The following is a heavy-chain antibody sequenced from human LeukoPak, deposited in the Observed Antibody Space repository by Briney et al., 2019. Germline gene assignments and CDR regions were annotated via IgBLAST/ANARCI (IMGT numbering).Heavy chain of an antibody. D-gene: IGHD4-17*01. J-gene: IGHJ4*02. CDR2: INPTSGGT. V-gene: IGHV1-2*02. CDR1: GYTFTGYY. Sequence: ASVTVSCKASGYTFTGYYMHWVRQAPGPGLEYMGWINPTSGGTNYAQKFQGRVTMTRDTSISTAYMELSRLRPDDTAVYYCVPSGGNGDYYFDYWGQGTLVTVSS. CDR3: VPSGGNGDYYFDY.